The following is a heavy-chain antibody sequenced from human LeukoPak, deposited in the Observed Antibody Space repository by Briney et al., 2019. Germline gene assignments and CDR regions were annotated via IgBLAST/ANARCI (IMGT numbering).Heavy chain of an antibody. V-gene: IGHV3-23*01. Sequence: GSLRLSCAASGFTFSSYAMSWVRQAPGEGLEWVSAISGSGGSTYYADSVKGRFTISRDNSKNTLYLQMNSLRAEDTAVYYCARTSGDILTGPYFDYWGQGTLVTVSS. CDR1: GFTFSSYA. J-gene: IGHJ4*02. CDR3: ARTSGDILTGPYFDY. CDR2: ISGSGGST. D-gene: IGHD3-9*01.